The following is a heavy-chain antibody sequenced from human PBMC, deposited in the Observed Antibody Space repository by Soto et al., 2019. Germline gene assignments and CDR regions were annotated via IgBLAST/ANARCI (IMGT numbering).Heavy chain of an antibody. V-gene: IGHV4-31*03. J-gene: IGHJ4*02. Sequence: QVQLQQSGPGLVKPSQTLSLTCTVSGASITRDGYYWSWLRQHPGKGLEWIGHIYYSGNTYYDLSVGSRLTISVDTSKNQLYLRLTSVTAADTAVYYCARAVGSGSPDFDYWGQGTLVTVSS. CDR1: GASITRDGYY. CDR3: ARAVGSGSPDFDY. D-gene: IGHD3-10*01. CDR2: IYYSGNT.